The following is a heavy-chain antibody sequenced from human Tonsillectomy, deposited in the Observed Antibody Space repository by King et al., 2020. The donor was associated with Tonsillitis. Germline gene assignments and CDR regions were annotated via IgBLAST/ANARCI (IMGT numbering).Heavy chain of an antibody. CDR1: GYTFARFW. CDR2: MYPGDSDT. V-gene: IGHV5-51*03. CDR3: ARLVRSGEPGRGYYRMDV. J-gene: IGHJ6*04. D-gene: IGHD7-27*01. Sequence: QLVQSGAEVKKPGESLKISCQGSGYTFARFWIGWVRQMPGKGLEWMGLMYPGDSDTRYSPFFQGQVTISADKSNSVAYLQWSSLEASDTAMYFCARLVRSGEPGRGYYRMDVWGKGTSVTVSS.